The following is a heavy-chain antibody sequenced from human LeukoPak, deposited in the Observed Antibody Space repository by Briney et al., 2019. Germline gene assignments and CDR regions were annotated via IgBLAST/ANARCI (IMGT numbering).Heavy chain of an antibody. V-gene: IGHV1-18*01. J-gene: IGHJ4*02. Sequence: GASVKVSCKASGYTFTNYGISWVRQAPGQVLEWMGWISAYNGNTNYAQKLQDRVTMTTYTSTSTGYMELRSLRSDDTAVYYCARDLGSGWQRNFDYWGQGTLVTVPS. D-gene: IGHD6-19*01. CDR1: GYTFTNYG. CDR2: ISAYNGNT. CDR3: ARDLGSGWQRNFDY.